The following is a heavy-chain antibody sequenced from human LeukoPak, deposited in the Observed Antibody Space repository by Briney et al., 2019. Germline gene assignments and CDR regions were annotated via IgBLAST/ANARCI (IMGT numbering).Heavy chain of an antibody. CDR2: INPSGGST. V-gene: IGHV1-46*01. CDR1: GYTFTSYY. CDR3: ARDQEGFDY. Sequence: ASVKVSCKASGYTFTSYYMHWVRQAPGQGLEWMGIINPSGGSTSYAQKFQGRVTVTRDTSTTTVHMELSGLRSEDTAVYYCARDQEGFDYWGQGTLVTVSS. J-gene: IGHJ4*02.